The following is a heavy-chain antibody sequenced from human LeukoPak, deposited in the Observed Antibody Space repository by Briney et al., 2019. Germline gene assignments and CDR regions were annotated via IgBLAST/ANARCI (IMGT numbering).Heavy chain of an antibody. Sequence: GGSLRLSCAASGFTFRSYAMSWVRQAPGKGLEWVSAISGSGGSTNYADSVKGRVTVSRDNSKSTLYLQMNSLRAEDTAVYYCAKSSYYDSSGYYREYYFDYWGQGTLVTVSS. CDR1: GFTFRSYA. J-gene: IGHJ4*02. D-gene: IGHD3-22*01. CDR3: AKSSYYDSSGYYREYYFDY. CDR2: ISGSGGST. V-gene: IGHV3-23*01.